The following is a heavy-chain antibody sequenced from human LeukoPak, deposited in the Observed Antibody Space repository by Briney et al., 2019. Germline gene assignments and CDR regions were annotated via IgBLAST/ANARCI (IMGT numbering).Heavy chain of an antibody. V-gene: IGHV3-23*01. CDR1: GFTFSDYA. CDR3: AKDDSLVVVTAIPFDY. Sequence: PGGSLRLSCAASGFTFSDYAMSWVRQAPGKGLEWVSAFSGTGGARYYADSVKGRFTISRDNSKNTLYLQMNSLRAEDTAVYYCAKDDSLVVVTAIPFDYWGQGTLVTVSS. CDR2: FSGTGGAR. J-gene: IGHJ4*02. D-gene: IGHD2-21*02.